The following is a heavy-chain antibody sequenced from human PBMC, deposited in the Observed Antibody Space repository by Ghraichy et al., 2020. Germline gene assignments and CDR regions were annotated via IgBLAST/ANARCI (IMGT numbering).Heavy chain of an antibody. CDR2: ISSSSSTI. D-gene: IGHD2-21*02. J-gene: IGHJ5*02. CDR3: ARDGDLYRRGFDP. CDR1: GFTFSSYS. Sequence: GGSLRLSCAASGFTFSSYSMNWVRQAPGKGLEWVSYISSSSSTIYYADSVKGRFTISRDNAKNSLYLQMNSLRAEDTAVYYCARDGDLYRRGFDPWGQGTLVTVSS. V-gene: IGHV3-48*01.